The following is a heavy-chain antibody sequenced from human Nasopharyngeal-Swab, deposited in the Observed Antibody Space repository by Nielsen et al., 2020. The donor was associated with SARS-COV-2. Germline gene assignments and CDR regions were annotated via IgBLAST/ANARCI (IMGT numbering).Heavy chain of an antibody. CDR3: ARADSSGWFFSD. Sequence: VRQAPGKGLEWVSYISSSDSTTYYADSVKGRFTISRDNAKNSLYLQMNSLRVEDTGVYYCARADSSGWFFSDWGRGTRVTVSS. CDR2: ISSSDSTT. D-gene: IGHD6-19*01. J-gene: IGHJ4*02. V-gene: IGHV3-48*03.